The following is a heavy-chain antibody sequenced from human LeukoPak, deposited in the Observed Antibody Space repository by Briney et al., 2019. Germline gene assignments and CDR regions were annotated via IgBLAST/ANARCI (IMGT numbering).Heavy chain of an antibody. CDR3: ARVPYSGYEFTIDS. D-gene: IGHD5-12*01. CDR2: IHYSGNT. CDR1: GGSISSYY. J-gene: IGHJ4*02. Sequence: SETLSLTCTVSGGSISSYYWSWIRQPPGKGLEWLSYIHYSGNTDYNPSLKSRVTMSLHTSENQYSLKLSSVTAADTAVYYCARVPYSGYEFTIDSWGQGTLVTVSS. V-gene: IGHV4-59*01.